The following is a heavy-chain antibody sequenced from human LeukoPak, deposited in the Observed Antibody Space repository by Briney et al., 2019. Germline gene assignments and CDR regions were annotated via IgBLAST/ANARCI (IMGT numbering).Heavy chain of an antibody. Sequence: GASVKVSCKASGGTFSSYAISWVRQAPGQGLEWMGGIIPIFGTANYAQKFQGRVTITADESTCTAYMELSSLRSEDTAVYYCAREWGHDSSGYYYAYWGQGTLVTVSS. J-gene: IGHJ4*02. CDR2: IIPIFGTA. V-gene: IGHV1-69*13. CDR3: AREWGHDSSGYYYAY. D-gene: IGHD3-22*01. CDR1: GGTFSSYA.